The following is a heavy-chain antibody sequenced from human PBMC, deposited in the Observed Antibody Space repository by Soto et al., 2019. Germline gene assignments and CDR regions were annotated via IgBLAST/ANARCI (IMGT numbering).Heavy chain of an antibody. Sequence: GGSLRLSCAASGFTFSSYAMHWVRQAPGKGLEWVAVISYDGSNKYYADSVKGRFTISRDNSKNTLYLQMNSLRAEDTAVYYCARDPTVTIFGVVIAYYFDYSGQGTRVTVSS. J-gene: IGHJ4*02. CDR3: ARDPTVTIFGVVIAYYFDY. CDR1: GFTFSSYA. CDR2: ISYDGSNK. D-gene: IGHD3-3*01. V-gene: IGHV3-30-3*01.